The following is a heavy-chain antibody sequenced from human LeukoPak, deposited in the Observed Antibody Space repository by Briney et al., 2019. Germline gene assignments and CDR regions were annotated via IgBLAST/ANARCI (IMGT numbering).Heavy chain of an antibody. CDR3: AKWLGGWFLSSMYYFDY. V-gene: IGHV3-23*01. CDR1: GFTFSSYA. CDR2: ISVSGGST. Sequence: GGSLRLSCAASGFTFSSYAMSWVRHAPGKGLEWVSAISVSGGSTYNADSVKGRFTISRDNSKNTPYLQMNSLRAEDTAVYYCAKWLGGWFLSSMYYFDYWGQGTLVNVSS. D-gene: IGHD3-10*01. J-gene: IGHJ4*02.